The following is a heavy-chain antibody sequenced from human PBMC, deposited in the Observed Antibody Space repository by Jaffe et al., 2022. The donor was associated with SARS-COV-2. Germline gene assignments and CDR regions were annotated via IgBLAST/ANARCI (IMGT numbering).Heavy chain of an antibody. V-gene: IGHV4-31*03. D-gene: IGHD4-17*01. CDR2: ISFSGSI. Sequence: QVQLQESDPGLVRASQTLSLTCTVSGGSISSGGYHWNWIRQHPGKGLEWIAFISFSGSIRYNPSLQSRLTISVDTSKNQFSLRLSSVTAADTAIYYCAGDNGDSGVGSFDHWGQGTLVTVS. CDR3: AGDNGDSGVGSFDH. CDR1: GGSISSGGYH. J-gene: IGHJ4*02.